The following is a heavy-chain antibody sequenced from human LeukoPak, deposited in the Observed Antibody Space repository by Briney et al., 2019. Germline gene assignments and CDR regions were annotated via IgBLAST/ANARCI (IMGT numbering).Heavy chain of an antibody. CDR1: GFTFDDYA. D-gene: IGHD2-15*01. CDR3: AKGSSGDLPQNWFDP. CDR2: ISWNSGSI. Sequence: PGESLRLSCAASGFTFDDYAMHWVRQAPGKGLEWVSGISWNSGSIGYADSVKGRFTISRDNAKNSLYLQMNSLRAEDTALYYCAKGSSGDLPQNWFDPWGQGTLVTVSS. V-gene: IGHV3-9*01. J-gene: IGHJ5*02.